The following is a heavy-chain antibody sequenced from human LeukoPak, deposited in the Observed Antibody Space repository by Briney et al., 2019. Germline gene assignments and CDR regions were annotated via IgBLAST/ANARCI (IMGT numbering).Heavy chain of an antibody. CDR1: GFTFSSYA. CDR3: AKEISSGWRTRGFDY. V-gene: IGHV3-30-3*01. Sequence: GRSLRLSCAASGFTFSSYAMHWVRQAPGEGMEWVAVISYDGSNKYYADSVKGRFTISRDNSKNTLYLQMNSLRAEDTAVYYCAKEISSGWRTRGFDYWGQGTLVTVSS. CDR2: ISYDGSNK. J-gene: IGHJ4*02. D-gene: IGHD6-19*01.